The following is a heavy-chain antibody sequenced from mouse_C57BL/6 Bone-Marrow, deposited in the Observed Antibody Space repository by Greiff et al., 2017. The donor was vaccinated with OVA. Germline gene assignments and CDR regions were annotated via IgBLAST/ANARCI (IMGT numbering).Heavy chain of an antibody. CDR3: ASYDYDAWFAY. J-gene: IGHJ3*01. V-gene: IGHV1-69*01. D-gene: IGHD2-4*01. CDR1: GYTFTRSW. CDR2: IDPSDSYT. Sequence: QVQLQQPGAELVMPGASVKLSCKASGYTFTRSWMHWVKQRPGQGLEWIGEIDPSDSYTNYNQKFKGKSTLTVDKSSSTAYMQLSSLTSEDSAVYYCASYDYDAWFAYWGQGTLVTVSA.